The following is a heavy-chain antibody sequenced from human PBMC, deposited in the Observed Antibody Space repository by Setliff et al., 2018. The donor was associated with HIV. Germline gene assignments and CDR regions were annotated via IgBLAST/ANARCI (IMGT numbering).Heavy chain of an antibody. CDR2: INHSGST. Sequence: PSETLSLTCAVYGGSLSGYYWSWIRQPPGKGLEWIGEINHSGSTNYNPSLKSRVTISVDTSKNQFSLKLSSVTAADTAMYYCGSIMVGGAMSYSYYYMDVWGKGTTVTVSS. CDR3: GSIMVGGAMSYSYYYMDV. J-gene: IGHJ6*03. D-gene: IGHD3-16*01. V-gene: IGHV4-34*01. CDR1: GGSLSGYY.